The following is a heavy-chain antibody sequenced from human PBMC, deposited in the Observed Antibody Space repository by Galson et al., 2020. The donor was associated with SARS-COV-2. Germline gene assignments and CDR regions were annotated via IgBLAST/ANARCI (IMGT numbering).Heavy chain of an antibody. CDR3: ARHPMYYDFWSGHYTGYFDK. Sequence: ASVKVSCKASGYIFTRYAMHWVRQAPGQRLEWMGWTNAGNGNTRYSQKFQGRVTISRDTSASTVYIELSSLRSEDTAVYYCARHPMYYDFWSGHYTGYFDKWGQGTLVTVSS. J-gene: IGHJ4*02. V-gene: IGHV1-3*01. CDR2: TNAGNGNT. CDR1: GYIFTRYA. D-gene: IGHD3-3*01.